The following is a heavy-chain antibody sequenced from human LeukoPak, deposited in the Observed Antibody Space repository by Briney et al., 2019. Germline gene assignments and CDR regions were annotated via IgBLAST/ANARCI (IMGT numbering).Heavy chain of an antibody. J-gene: IGHJ4*02. CDR1: GYTFTGYY. CDR2: INPNSGDT. Sequence: ASVKVSCKTSGYTFTGYYMHWVRQAPGQGLEWMGWINPNSGDTNYGQKFQGRVTMTRDTSISTAYMELSRLRSDDTAVYYCARDLILGSSTSHIFDYWGQGTLVTVSS. CDR3: ARDLILGSSTSHIFDY. V-gene: IGHV1-2*02. D-gene: IGHD2-2*01.